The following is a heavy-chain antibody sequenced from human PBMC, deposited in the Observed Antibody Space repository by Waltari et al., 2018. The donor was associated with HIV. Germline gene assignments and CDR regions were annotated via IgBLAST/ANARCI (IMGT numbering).Heavy chain of an antibody. CDR1: GFTFAKYA. CDR2: LSLDRDRI. Sequence: EVQLVESGGGLVQPGGSLRLSCAVSGFTFAKYAMHWVRQVPGKGLEWVAGLSLDRDRIDYADSVKGRFTVSRDNAKSSQYLQMNSLRVEDTALYYCGKDLTPGGLDVWGQGTTVIVCS. J-gene: IGHJ6*02. CDR3: GKDLTPGGLDV. V-gene: IGHV3-9*01.